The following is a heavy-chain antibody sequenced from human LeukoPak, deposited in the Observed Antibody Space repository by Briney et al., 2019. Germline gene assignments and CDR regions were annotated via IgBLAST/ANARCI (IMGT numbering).Heavy chain of an antibody. CDR3: ARRPSSIDY. CDR2: IYHSGST. Sequence: SETLSLTCAVSGGSISSGGYSWSWIRQPPGKGLEWIGYIYHSGSTYYNPSLKSRVTISVDRSKNQFSLKLSSVTAADTAVYYCARRPSSIDYWGQGTLVTVSS. D-gene: IGHD3-10*01. CDR1: GGSISSGGYS. J-gene: IGHJ4*02. V-gene: IGHV4-30-2*01.